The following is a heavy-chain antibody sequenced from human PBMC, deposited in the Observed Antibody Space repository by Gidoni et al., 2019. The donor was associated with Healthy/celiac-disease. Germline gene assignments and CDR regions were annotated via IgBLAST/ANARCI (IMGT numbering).Heavy chain of an antibody. V-gene: IGHV3-23*01. CDR2: ISGSGGST. CDR3: AKEEEPRITIFGVVPRFDY. Sequence: GLVQPGGSLRLSCAASGFTFSSYAISWVRQAPGKGLEWVSAISGSGGSTYYADSVKGRFTISRDNSKNTLYLQMNSLRAEDTAVYYCAKEEEPRITIFGVVPRFDYWGQGTLVTVSS. D-gene: IGHD3-3*01. J-gene: IGHJ4*02. CDR1: GFTFSSYA.